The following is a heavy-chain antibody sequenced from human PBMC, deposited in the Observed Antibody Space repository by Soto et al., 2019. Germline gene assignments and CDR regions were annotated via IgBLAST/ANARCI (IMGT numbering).Heavy chain of an antibody. V-gene: IGHV3-7*05. D-gene: IGHD6-19*01. CDR3: ASLDSSGWYEVDY. CDR2: IKQDGSEK. CDR1: GFTFSSYW. Sequence: GGSLRLSCAASGFTFSSYWMSWVRQAPGKGLEWVANIKQDGSEKYYVDSVKGRFTISRDNAKNSLYLQMNSLRAEDTAVYYCASLDSSGWYEVDYWGQGTLVTVSS. J-gene: IGHJ4*02.